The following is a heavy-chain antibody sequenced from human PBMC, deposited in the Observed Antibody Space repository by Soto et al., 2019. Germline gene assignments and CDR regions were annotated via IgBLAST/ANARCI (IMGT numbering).Heavy chain of an antibody. V-gene: IGHV1-69*13. J-gene: IGHJ3*01. CDR1: GGTFSSYA. D-gene: IGHD3-10*01. CDR3: ARDRGTMVRGSPPIS. Sequence: SVKVSCKASGGTFSSYAISWVLQAPGQGLEWMGGIIPIFGTANYAQKFQGRVTITADESTSTAYMELSSLRSEDTAVYYCARDRGTMVRGSPPISWGQGTMVTVSS. CDR2: IIPIFGTA.